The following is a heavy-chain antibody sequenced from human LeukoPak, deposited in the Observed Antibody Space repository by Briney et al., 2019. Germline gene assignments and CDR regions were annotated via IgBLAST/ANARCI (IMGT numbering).Heavy chain of an antibody. V-gene: IGHV3-23*01. Sequence: QTGGSLRLSRAASGFTFSSYAMSWVRQAPGKGLEWVSAISGSGGSTYYADSVKGRFTISRDNSKNTLYLQMNSLRAEDTAVYYCAKAPLVVPAAMYYYYGMDVWGQGTTVTVSS. CDR3: AKAPLVVPAAMYYYYGMDV. CDR2: ISGSGGST. D-gene: IGHD2-2*01. CDR1: GFTFSSYA. J-gene: IGHJ6*02.